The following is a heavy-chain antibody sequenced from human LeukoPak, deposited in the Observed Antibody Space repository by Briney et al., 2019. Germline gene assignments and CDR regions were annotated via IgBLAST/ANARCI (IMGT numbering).Heavy chain of an antibody. Sequence: PGGSLRHSCAASGYTLSSTAMSCVRQAPGKGLEWVSAISGSGGSTYYADSVKGRFTISRDNSKNTLYLQMNSLRAEDTAVYYCAKESSRRALLVWFDPWGQGTLVTVSS. CDR3: AKESSRRALLVWFDP. CDR2: ISGSGGST. D-gene: IGHD1-26*01. J-gene: IGHJ5*02. V-gene: IGHV3-23*01. CDR1: GYTLSSTA.